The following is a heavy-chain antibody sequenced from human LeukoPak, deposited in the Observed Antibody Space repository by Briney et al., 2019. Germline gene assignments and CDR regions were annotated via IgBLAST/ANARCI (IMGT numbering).Heavy chain of an antibody. Sequence: SETLSLTCTVSGASISSSSYYWGWNRQPPGKGLEWIGSIYYGGSTYYNPSLKSRVTISVDTSKNQFSLKVNSVTTADTAVYYCASRWSVRRLQAFDIWGQGTMVTVSS. J-gene: IGHJ3*02. D-gene: IGHD4-23*01. CDR1: GASISSSSYY. CDR3: ASRWSVRRLQAFDI. V-gene: IGHV4-39*07. CDR2: IYYGGST.